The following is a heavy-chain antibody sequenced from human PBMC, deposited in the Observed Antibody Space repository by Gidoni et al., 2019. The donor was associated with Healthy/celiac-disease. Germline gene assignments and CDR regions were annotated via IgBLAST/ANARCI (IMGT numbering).Heavy chain of an antibody. CDR2: IYYSGST. Sequence: QLQLQESGPGLVKPSETLSLTCTVSGGSISISSYYWGWIRQPPGKGLEWIGSIYYSGSTYYNPSLKSRVTISVDTSKNQFSLKLSSVTAADTAVYYCARHEGMTARRFDYWGQGTLVTVSS. J-gene: IGHJ4*02. D-gene: IGHD2-21*02. V-gene: IGHV4-39*01. CDR3: ARHEGMTARRFDY. CDR1: GGSISISSYY.